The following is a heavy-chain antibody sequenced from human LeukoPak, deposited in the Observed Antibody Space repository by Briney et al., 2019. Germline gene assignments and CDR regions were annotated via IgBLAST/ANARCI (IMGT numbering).Heavy chain of an antibody. CDR1: GYSFTMHY. D-gene: IGHD5-12*01. V-gene: IGHV1-46*01. Sequence: GAAVKVTVTASGYSFTMHYIHMVRQAPGQGLEWMGIINPSGGTTTYTQKFQGRVTKISDTSTSTVYMELSSLRSEDTAVYFCARSVATRSSVVDYEGQG. CDR3: ARSVATRSSVVDY. CDR2: INPSGGTT. J-gene: IGHJ4*02.